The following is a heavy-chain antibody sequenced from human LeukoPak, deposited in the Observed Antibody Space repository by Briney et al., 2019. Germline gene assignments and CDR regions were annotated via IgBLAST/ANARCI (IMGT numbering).Heavy chain of an antibody. V-gene: IGHV5-51*01. CDR1: GYSFSGNW. D-gene: IGHD6-13*01. J-gene: IGHJ4*02. CDR3: ARHMGGHHQQPDY. Sequence: GESLKISCKGSGYSFSGNWIGWVRQMPGKGLEWMGIIYPGDSDTRYSPSFQGQVTISVDKSSATAYLQWSSLKASDTAMYYCARHMGGHHQQPDYWGQGTLVTVSA. CDR2: IYPGDSDT.